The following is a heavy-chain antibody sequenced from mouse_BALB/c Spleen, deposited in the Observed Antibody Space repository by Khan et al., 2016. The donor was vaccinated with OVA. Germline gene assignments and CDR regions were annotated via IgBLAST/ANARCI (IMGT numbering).Heavy chain of an antibody. CDR1: GFTFSDYY. Sequence: VELVESGGGLVKPGGSLKLSCAASGFTFSDYYMYWVRQTPEKRLEWVATISDGGSYTCYPDSVKGRFTISRDDAKNNLYLQMNSLKSEDTAMYYCARGYYGNPFAYWGQGTLVTVSA. CDR3: ARGYYGNPFAY. J-gene: IGHJ3*01. D-gene: IGHD2-1*01. V-gene: IGHV5-4*02. CDR2: ISDGGSYT.